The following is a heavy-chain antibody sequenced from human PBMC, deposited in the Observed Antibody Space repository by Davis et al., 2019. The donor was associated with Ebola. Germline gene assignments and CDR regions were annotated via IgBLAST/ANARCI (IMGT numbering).Heavy chain of an antibody. J-gene: IGHJ4*02. D-gene: IGHD3-16*02. CDR2: IYYGGST. V-gene: IGHV4-59*01. CDR1: GGSFSGYY. Sequence: MPSETLSLTCAVHGGSFSGYYWSGIRQPQEKGLEWVGYIYYGGSTNCNPSLKSRVTISVDTSKNQFSLKLSSGTAADTAVYYCARVMYDYVWGSYRSGQIDYWGQGTLVTVSS. CDR3: ARVMYDYVWGSYRSGQIDY.